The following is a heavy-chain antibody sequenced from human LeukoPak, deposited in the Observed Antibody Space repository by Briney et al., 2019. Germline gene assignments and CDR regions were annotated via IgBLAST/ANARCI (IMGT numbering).Heavy chain of an antibody. CDR1: GFTFDDYG. V-gene: IGHV3-20*04. CDR3: ARGVGDYVWGSYRYFDY. CDR2: INWNGGST. J-gene: IGHJ4*02. D-gene: IGHD3-16*01. Sequence: GGSLRLSCAASGFTFDDYGMSWVRQAPGKGLEWVSGINWNGGSTGYADSVKGRFTISRDNAKNSLYLQMNGLRAEDTALYYCARGVGDYVWGSYRYFDYWGQGTLVTVSS.